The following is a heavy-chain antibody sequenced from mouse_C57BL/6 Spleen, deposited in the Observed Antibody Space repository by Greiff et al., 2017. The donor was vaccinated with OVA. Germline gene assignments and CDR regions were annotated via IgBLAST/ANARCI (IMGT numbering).Heavy chain of an antibody. V-gene: IGHV5-4*01. CDR1: GFTFSSYA. J-gene: IGHJ2*01. CDR2: ISDGGSYT. Sequence: EVQRVESGGGLVKPGGSLKLSCAASGFTFSSYAMSWVRQTPEKRLEWVATISDGGSYTYYPDNVKGRFTISRDNAKNNLYLQMSHLKSEDTAMYYCARDQKTAPYYFDYWGQGTTLTVSS. CDR3: ARDQKTAPYYFDY.